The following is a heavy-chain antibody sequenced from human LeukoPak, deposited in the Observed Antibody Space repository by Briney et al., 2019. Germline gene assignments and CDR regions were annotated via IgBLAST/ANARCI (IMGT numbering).Heavy chain of an antibody. D-gene: IGHD3-3*01. J-gene: IGHJ1*01. CDR3: ARDYKKLRFLEWLNTEYFQH. V-gene: IGHV1-2*02. CDR2: INPNSGGT. Sequence: ASVKVSCKASGYTFTGYYMHWVRQAPGQGLEWMGWINPNSGGTNYAQKFQGRVTMTRDTPISTAYMELSRLRSDDTAVYYCARDYKKLRFLEWLNTEYFQHWGQGTLVTVSS. CDR1: GYTFTGYY.